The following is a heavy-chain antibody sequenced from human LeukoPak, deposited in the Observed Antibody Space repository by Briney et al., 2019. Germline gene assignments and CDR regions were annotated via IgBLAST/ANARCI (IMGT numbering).Heavy chain of an antibody. Sequence: GGSLRLSCAASGFTFSSYAMNWVRQAPGKGLEWVSYISSSGSTIYYADSVKGRFTISRDNAKNSLYLQMNSLRAEDTAVYYCARELLGYDSSGYYSWGQGTLVTVSS. CDR3: ARELLGYDSSGYYS. J-gene: IGHJ4*02. CDR2: ISSSGSTI. D-gene: IGHD3-22*01. V-gene: IGHV3-48*03. CDR1: GFTFSSYA.